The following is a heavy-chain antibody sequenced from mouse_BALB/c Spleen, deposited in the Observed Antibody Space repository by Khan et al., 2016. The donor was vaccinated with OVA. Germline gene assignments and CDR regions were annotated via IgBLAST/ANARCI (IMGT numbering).Heavy chain of an antibody. V-gene: IGHV5-15*02. CDR1: GFTFSDYG. CDR3: ARAWAMGY. J-gene: IGHJ4*01. CDR2: ICSLAYSI. Sequence: EVELVESGGGLVQPGGSRKLSCAASGFTFSDYGLAWVRQAPGKGPEWVAFICSLAYSIYYADTVTGRFTISRENAKNTLYLEMSSLRSEDTAMYDCARAWAMGYWGQGTSVTVSS.